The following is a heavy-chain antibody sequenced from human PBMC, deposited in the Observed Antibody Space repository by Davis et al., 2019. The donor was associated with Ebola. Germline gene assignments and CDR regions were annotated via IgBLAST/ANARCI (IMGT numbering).Heavy chain of an antibody. CDR1: DGSINSHY. J-gene: IGHJ4*02. D-gene: IGHD3-16*01. CDR3: VRFGRGAY. CDR2: IYDNGRT. V-gene: IGHV4-59*11. Sequence: PSETLSLTCTFSDGSINSHYWNWVLQSPGQGLEWIGIIYDNGRTHFNPSLQSRVAISADTSQKQFSLMLYPVTAADTAVYYCVRFGRGAYWGQGILVTVSS.